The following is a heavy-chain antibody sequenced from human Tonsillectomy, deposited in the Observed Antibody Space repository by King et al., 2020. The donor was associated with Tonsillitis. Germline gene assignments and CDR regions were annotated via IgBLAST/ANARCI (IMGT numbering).Heavy chain of an antibody. V-gene: IGHV2-5*01. Sequence: TLKESGPTLVKPTQTLTLTCTFSGFSLSTSGVGVGWIRQPPGKALEWLALIYWNDDKRYSPSLKSRLTITKDTSKNQVVLTMTNMDPVDTVTYYCAHPTYYDFWSGSPSGAFDIWGQGTMVTVSS. D-gene: IGHD3-3*01. CDR1: GFSLSTSGVG. CDR3: AHPTYYDFWSGSPSGAFDI. CDR2: IYWNDDK. J-gene: IGHJ3*02.